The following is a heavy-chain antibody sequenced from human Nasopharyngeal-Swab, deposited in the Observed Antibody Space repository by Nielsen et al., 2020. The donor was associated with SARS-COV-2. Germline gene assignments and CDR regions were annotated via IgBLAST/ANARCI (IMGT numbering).Heavy chain of an antibody. D-gene: IGHD1-1*01. J-gene: IGHJ4*02. Sequence: WIRQPPGEGLEWVAVIWFDGSSDYYADSVKGRFTVSRDNSRNRLYLQMYSLRAEDSAVYYCVRAFNWNDAFNYCGQGTLVTVSS. CDR2: IWFDGSSD. V-gene: IGHV3-33*01. CDR3: VRAFNWNDAFNY.